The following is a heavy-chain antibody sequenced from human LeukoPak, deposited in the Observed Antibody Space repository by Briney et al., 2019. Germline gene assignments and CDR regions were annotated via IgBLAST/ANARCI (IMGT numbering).Heavy chain of an antibody. Sequence: PGGSLRLSCAASGFTVSSNYMSWVRQAPGKGLEWVSVIYSGGSTYYADSVKGRFTISRDNSKNTLYLQMNSLRAEDTAVYYCARVGSSWYGMTWGQGTLVTVSS. CDR2: IYSGGST. J-gene: IGHJ5*02. D-gene: IGHD6-13*01. CDR3: ARVGSSWYGMT. CDR1: GFTVSSNY. V-gene: IGHV3-66*01.